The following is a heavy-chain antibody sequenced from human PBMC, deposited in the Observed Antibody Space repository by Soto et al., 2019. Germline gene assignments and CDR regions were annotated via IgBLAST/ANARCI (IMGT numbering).Heavy chain of an antibody. CDR2: IWYDGSNK. CDR3: ARAQYYYDSSGYRAFDH. D-gene: IGHD3-22*01. Sequence: GGSLRLSCAASGFTFSSYGMHWVRQAPGKGLEWVAVIWYDGSNKYYADSVKGRFTISRDNSKNTLYLQMNSLRAEDTAVYYCARAQYYYDSSGYRAFDHWGQGTLVTVSS. J-gene: IGHJ4*02. CDR1: GFTFSSYG. V-gene: IGHV3-33*01.